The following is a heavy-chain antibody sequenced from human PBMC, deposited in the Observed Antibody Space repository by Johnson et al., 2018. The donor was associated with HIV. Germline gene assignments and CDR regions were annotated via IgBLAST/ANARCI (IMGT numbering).Heavy chain of an antibody. J-gene: IGHJ3*02. CDR3: AKVLLPQDAFDI. CDR2: ISWNSGSI. CDR1: GFTFDDYA. Sequence: VQLLESGGGLVQPGRSLRLSCAASGFTFDDYAMHWVRQAPGKGLEWVSGISWNSGSIGYADSVKGRLPISRDNAKNSLYLQMNSLRAEDTALYYCAKVLLPQDAFDIWGQGTMVTVSS. D-gene: IGHD2/OR15-2a*01. V-gene: IGHV3-9*01.